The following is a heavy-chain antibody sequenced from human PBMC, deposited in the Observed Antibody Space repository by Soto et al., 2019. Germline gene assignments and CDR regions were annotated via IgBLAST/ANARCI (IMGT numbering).Heavy chain of an antibody. V-gene: IGHV4-39*01. Sequence: SETLSLTCTVSGGSISKSNYYWGWIRQPPGKGLEWIGSIYYSGSTSYNSSLKSRVTISVDTSKNQFSLRLSAVTAADTAVYYCASPTLGPFDIWGQGTMVTVSS. CDR1: GGSISKSNYY. CDR3: ASPTLGPFDI. D-gene: IGHD7-27*01. J-gene: IGHJ3*02. CDR2: IYYSGST.